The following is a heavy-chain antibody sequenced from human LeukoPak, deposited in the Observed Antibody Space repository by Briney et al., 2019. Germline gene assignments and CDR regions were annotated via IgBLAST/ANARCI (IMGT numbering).Heavy chain of an antibody. Sequence: SETLSLTCTVSGDSISSYYWSWIWQPPGKGLEWIGYIYYSGSTNYNPSLKSRVTISVDTSKNQFSLKLSSVTAADTAVYYCARDNWNYGSSMDVWGQGTTVTVSS. CDR1: GDSISSYY. CDR3: ARDNWNYGSSMDV. J-gene: IGHJ6*02. CDR2: IYYSGST. D-gene: IGHD1-7*01. V-gene: IGHV4-59*01.